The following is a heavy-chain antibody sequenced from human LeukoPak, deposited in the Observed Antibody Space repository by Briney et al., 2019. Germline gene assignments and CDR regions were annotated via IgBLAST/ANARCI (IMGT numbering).Heavy chain of an antibody. Sequence: ASVKVSCKASGYTFTSYGISWVRQSPGQGLEWTGWISAYIGNTNYAQKLQGRVTMTTDTSTSTAYMELRSLRSDDTAVYYCAREGTLGGRPADYEYYYYYGMDVWGQGTTVTVSS. CDR2: ISAYIGNT. V-gene: IGHV1-18*01. CDR1: GYTFTSYG. D-gene: IGHD4/OR15-4a*01. CDR3: AREGTLGGRPADYEYYYYYGMDV. J-gene: IGHJ6*02.